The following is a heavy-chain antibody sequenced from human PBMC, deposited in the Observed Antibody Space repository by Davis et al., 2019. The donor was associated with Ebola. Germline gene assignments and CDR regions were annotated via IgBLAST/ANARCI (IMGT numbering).Heavy chain of an antibody. CDR2: INHSGST. CDR1: GGSFSGYY. Sequence: ETLSLTCAVYGGSFSGYYWSWIRQPPGKGLEWIGEINHSGSTNYNPSLKSRVTISVDTSKNQFSLKLSSVTAADTAVYYCARSRRGELLNNYYYYYGMDVWGQGTTVTVSS. CDR3: ARSRRGELLNNYYYYYGMDV. V-gene: IGHV4-34*01. J-gene: IGHJ6*02. D-gene: IGHD1-26*01.